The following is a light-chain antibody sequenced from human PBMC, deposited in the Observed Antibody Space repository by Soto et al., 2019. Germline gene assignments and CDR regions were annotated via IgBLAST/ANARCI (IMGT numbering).Light chain of an antibody. CDR2: WAS. V-gene: IGKV4-1*01. CDR3: QQYYSPPPL. J-gene: IGKJ3*01. CDR1: QSVFYSTNNKNY. Sequence: DIVMTQSPDSLTVSLGERATINCKSSQSVFYSTNNKNYLAWYQQKPGQPPKLLIYWASTRESGVPDRFSGSGSGTDFTLAISSLQAEDVAVYYCQQYYSPPPLVDPGPKVDIK.